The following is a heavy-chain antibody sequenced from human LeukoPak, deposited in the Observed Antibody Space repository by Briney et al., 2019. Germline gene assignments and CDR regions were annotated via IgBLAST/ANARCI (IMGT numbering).Heavy chain of an antibody. Sequence: SETLSLTCTVSGGSFISYYWNWIRQPPGKGLEWIGYIYHSGSANYNPSLKSRVTMSVDTSKNQFSLNLRSVTAADTAIYYCAKDFASSSGFDNWGQGILVTVSS. CDR2: IYHSGSA. D-gene: IGHD6-13*01. V-gene: IGHV4-59*01. CDR3: AKDFASSSGFDN. CDR1: GGSFISYY. J-gene: IGHJ4*02.